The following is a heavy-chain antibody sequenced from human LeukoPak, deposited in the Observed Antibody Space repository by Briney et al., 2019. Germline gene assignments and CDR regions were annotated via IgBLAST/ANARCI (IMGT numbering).Heavy chain of an antibody. CDR2: ISGDGGST. CDR1: GFTLDDYA. J-gene: IGHJ6*03. CDR3: ASLGYDFWSGYYRTYYYYYYMYV. D-gene: IGHD3-3*01. V-gene: IGHV3-43*02. Sequence: LPGGSLRPSCAASGFTLDDYARHWVRQAPGKGLEWVSLISGDGGSTYYADSVKGRFTISRDNSKNSLYLQMNSLRTEDTALYYCASLGYDFWSGYYRTYYYYYYMYVWGKGTTVTVSS.